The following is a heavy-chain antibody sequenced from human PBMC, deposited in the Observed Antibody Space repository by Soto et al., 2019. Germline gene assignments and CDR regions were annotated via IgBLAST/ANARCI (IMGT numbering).Heavy chain of an antibody. CDR1: GFSLSTSGVG. CDR2: IYWDDDK. CDR3: AHICTNCYDEDAFDI. Sequence: SGPTLVNPTQTLTLTCTFSGFSLSTSGVGVGWIRQPPGKALEWLALIYWDDDKRYSPSLKSRLTITKDTSKYQVVLTMTNMDPVDTATYYCAHICTNCYDEDAFDIWGQGTMVTVSS. D-gene: IGHD2-2*01. V-gene: IGHV2-5*02. J-gene: IGHJ3*02.